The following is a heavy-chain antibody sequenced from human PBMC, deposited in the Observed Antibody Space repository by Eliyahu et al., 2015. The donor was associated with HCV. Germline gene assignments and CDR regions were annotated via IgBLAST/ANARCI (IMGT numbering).Heavy chain of an antibody. CDR2: IYPGDSDT. CDR1: GYSFTXYW. Sequence: EVQLVQSGAEVKKPGESLKXSCKGSGYSFTXYWXVWVRQMPGKGLEWMGIIYPGDSDTRYSPSFRGQVTISADQSISTAYLQWSSLKASDTAMYYCATQSHDSSGYYYFDYWGQGTLVTVSS. D-gene: IGHD3-22*01. V-gene: IGHV5-51*01. CDR3: ATQSHDSSGYYYFDY. J-gene: IGHJ4*02.